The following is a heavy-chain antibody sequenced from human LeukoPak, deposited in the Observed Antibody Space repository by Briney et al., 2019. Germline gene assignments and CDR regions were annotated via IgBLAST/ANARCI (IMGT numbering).Heavy chain of an antibody. CDR2: ISAYNGNT. J-gene: IGHJ4*02. CDR3: ARRRSGRDTTFDY. V-gene: IGHV1-18*01. D-gene: IGHD3-10*01. Sequence: ASVKVSCKASGYTFTSYGISWVRQAPGQGLELMGWISAYNGNTNYAQNFQGRVTLTTDTSTSTAYMELRSLRSDDTAVYYCARRRSGRDTTFDYWGQGTLVTVSS. CDR1: GYTFTSYG.